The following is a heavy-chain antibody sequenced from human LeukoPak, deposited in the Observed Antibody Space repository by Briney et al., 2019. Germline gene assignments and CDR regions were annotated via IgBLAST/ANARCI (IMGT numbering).Heavy chain of an antibody. CDR1: GFTFSDYY. Sequence: GGSLRLSCAASGFTFSDYYMSWIRQAPGKGLEWVSYISSSGSTIYYADSVKGRFTISRDNAKNSLYLQMNSLRAEDTAVYYCARARGRWTTAQPDAFDIWGQGTMVTVSS. CDR2: ISSSGSTI. J-gene: IGHJ3*02. D-gene: IGHD4-17*01. CDR3: ARARGRWTTAQPDAFDI. V-gene: IGHV3-11*01.